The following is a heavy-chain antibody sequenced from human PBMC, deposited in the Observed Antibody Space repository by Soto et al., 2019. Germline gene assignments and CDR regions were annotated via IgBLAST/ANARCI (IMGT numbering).Heavy chain of an antibody. CDR2: IYYSGST. Sequence: SETLSLTCTVSGGSISSYYWSWIRQPPGKGLEWIGYIYYSGSTNYNPSLKSRVTISVDTSMNQFSLKLSSVTAADTAVYYCAGYSTNKNYYYYMDVWGKGTTVTVSS. V-gene: IGHV4-59*01. CDR3: AGYSTNKNYYYYMDV. CDR1: GGSISSYY. D-gene: IGHD2-15*01. J-gene: IGHJ6*03.